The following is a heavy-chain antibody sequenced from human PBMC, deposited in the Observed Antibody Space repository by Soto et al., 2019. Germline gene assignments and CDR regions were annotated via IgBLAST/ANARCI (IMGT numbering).Heavy chain of an antibody. J-gene: IGHJ4*02. CDR3: AKDLGYSGYDVRGPFDY. Sequence: GGSLRLSCAASGFTFSSYAMSWVRQAPGKGLEWVSAISGSGGRTYYADSVKGQFTISRDNSKNTLYLQMNSLRAEDTAVYYCAKDLGYSGYDVRGPFDYWGQGTLVTVSS. V-gene: IGHV3-23*01. CDR2: ISGSGGRT. CDR1: GFTFSSYA. D-gene: IGHD5-12*01.